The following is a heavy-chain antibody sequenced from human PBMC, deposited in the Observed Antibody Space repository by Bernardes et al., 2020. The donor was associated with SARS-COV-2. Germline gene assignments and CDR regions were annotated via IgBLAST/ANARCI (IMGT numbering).Heavy chain of an antibody. V-gene: IGHV3-30*18. CDR1: GFTFSSYG. J-gene: IGHJ6*02. Sequence: GGSLRLSCAASGFTFSSYGMHWVRQAPGKGLEWVAVISYDGSNKYYADSVKGRFTISRDNSKNTLYLQMNSLRAEDTAVYYCAKDLDTGFGDGIDVWGQGTTVTVSS. CDR3: AKDLDTGFGDGIDV. CDR2: ISYDGSNK. D-gene: IGHD3-10*01.